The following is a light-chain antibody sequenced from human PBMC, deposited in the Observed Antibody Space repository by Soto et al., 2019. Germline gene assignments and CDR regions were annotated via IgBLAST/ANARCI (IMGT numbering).Light chain of an antibody. CDR3: QSYDSSLSGSEV. V-gene: IGLV1-40*01. CDR2: GNG. Sequence: QSVLTQPPSVSGAPGQRGTISCTGSSSNIGAGHDVHWYQQLPGTAPKLLIYGNGNRPSGVPGRFSGSKSGTSASLAITGLQAEDEADYYCQSYDSSLSGSEVFGTGTKVTVL. CDR1: SSNIGAGHD. J-gene: IGLJ1*01.